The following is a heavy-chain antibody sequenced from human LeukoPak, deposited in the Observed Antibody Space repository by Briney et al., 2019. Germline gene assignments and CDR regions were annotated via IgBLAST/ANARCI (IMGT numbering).Heavy chain of an antibody. CDR3: ARNFDMKGFDP. J-gene: IGHJ5*02. CDR1: GYTFTGYY. D-gene: IGHD3-9*01. CDR2: INSDSGFT. Sequence: GASVKVSCKASGYTFTGYYMNWVRPAPGQGLEWMGWINSDSGFTKYAQKFQGRVTMTRDTSITTVYMDLTRPTSDDTAVYYCARNFDMKGFDPWGQGTLVTVSS. V-gene: IGHV1-2*02.